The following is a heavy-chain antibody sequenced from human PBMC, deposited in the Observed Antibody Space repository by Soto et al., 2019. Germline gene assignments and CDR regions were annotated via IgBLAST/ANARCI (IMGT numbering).Heavy chain of an antibody. Sequence: PGGSLRLSCAASGFTFSSYGMHWVRQAPGKGLEWVAVISYDGSNKYYADSVKGRFTISRDNSKNTLYLQMNSLRAEDTAVYYCAKDPGLGSKGDYVLDYFDYWGQGTLVTVSS. CDR3: AKDPGLGSKGDYVLDYFDY. CDR1: GFTFSSYG. J-gene: IGHJ4*02. D-gene: IGHD4-17*01. V-gene: IGHV3-30*18. CDR2: ISYDGSNK.